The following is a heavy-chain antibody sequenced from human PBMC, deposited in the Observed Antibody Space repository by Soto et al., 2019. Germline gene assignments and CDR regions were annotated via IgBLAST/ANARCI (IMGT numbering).Heavy chain of an antibody. Sequence: QVQLVESGGGVVQPGRSLRLSCAASGFTFSSYGMHWVRQAPGKGLEWVAVISYDGSNKYYADSVKGRFTISRDNSKNTLYMQMNSLRAEDTAVYYCAKGRTVVTPSPTDYWGQGTLVTVSS. CDR1: GFTFSSYG. J-gene: IGHJ4*02. CDR2: ISYDGSNK. D-gene: IGHD2-21*02. V-gene: IGHV3-30*18. CDR3: AKGRTVVTPSPTDY.